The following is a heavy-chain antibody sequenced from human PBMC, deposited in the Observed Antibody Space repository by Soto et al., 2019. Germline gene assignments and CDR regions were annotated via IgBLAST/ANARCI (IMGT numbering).Heavy chain of an antibody. J-gene: IGHJ6*02. CDR2: IYYSGST. V-gene: IGHV4-31*03. CDR1: GGSISSGGYY. D-gene: IGHD2-2*01. CDR3: ARDRGYCSSTSCSTGDYYYYGMDV. Sequence: SETLSLTCTVSGGSISSGGYYWSWIRQHPGKGLEWIGYIYYSGSTYYNPSLKSRVTISVDTSKNQFSLKLSSVTAADTAVYYCARDRGYCSSTSCSTGDYYYYGMDVWGQGTTVTVS.